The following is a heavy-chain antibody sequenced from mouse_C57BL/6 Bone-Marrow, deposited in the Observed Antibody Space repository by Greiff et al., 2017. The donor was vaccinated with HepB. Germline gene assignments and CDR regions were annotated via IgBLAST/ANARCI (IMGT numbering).Heavy chain of an antibody. J-gene: IGHJ3*01. D-gene: IGHD2-4*01. CDR1: GFSLTSYA. V-gene: IGHV2-9-1*01. Sequence: VQRVESGPGLVAPSQSLSITCTVSGFSLTSYAISWVRQPPGKGLEWLGVIWTGGGTNYNSALKSRLSISKDNSKSQVFLKMNSLQTDDTARDYCAPYDYDGFAYWGQGTLVTVSA. CDR3: APYDYDGFAY. CDR2: IWTGGGT.